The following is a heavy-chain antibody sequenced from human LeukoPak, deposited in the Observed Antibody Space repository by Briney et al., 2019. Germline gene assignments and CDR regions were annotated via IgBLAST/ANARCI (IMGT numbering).Heavy chain of an antibody. CDR2: ISSSSSYI. D-gene: IGHD6-13*01. J-gene: IGHJ4*02. CDR1: GFTFSSYS. V-gene: IGHV3-21*01. CDR3: ARDHGAAAGNFDY. Sequence: GGSLRPSCAASGFTFSSYSMNWVRQAPGKGLEWVSSISSSSSYIYYADSVKGRFTISRDNAKNSLYLQMNSLRAEDTAVYYCARDHGAAAGNFDYWGQGTLVTVSS.